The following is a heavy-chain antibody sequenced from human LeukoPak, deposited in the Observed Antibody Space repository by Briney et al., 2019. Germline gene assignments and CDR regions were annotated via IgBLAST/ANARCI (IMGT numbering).Heavy chain of an antibody. CDR1: GGSISSSSYY. Sequence: NPSETLSLTCTVSGGSISSSSYYWGWIRQPPGKGLEWIGSIYYSGSTYYNPSLKSRVTISVDTSKNQFSLKLSSVTAADTAVYYCADGGHSYGHAFDIWGQGTMVTVSS. CDR3: ADGGHSYGHAFDI. V-gene: IGHV4-39*01. J-gene: IGHJ3*02. D-gene: IGHD5-18*01. CDR2: IYYSGST.